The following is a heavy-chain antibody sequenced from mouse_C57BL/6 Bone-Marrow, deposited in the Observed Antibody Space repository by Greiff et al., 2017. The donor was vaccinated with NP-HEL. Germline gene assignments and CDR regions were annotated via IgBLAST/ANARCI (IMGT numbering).Heavy chain of an antibody. J-gene: IGHJ4*01. D-gene: IGHD1-1*01. V-gene: IGHV1-62-2*01. CDR1: GYTFTEYT. CDR2: FYPGSGSI. Sequence: QVQLQQSGAELVKPGASVKLSCKASGYTFTEYTIHWVKQRPGQGLEWIGWFYPGSGSIKYIEKFKDKATLTADKSTSTAYMELSILTSEYSAFYFCARHDIPYYGSSLYSAMDYWGQGTSVTVSS. CDR3: ARHDIPYYGSSLYSAMDY.